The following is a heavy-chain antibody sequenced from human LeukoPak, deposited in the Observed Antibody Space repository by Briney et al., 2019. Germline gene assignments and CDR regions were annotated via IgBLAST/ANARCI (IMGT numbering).Heavy chain of an antibody. V-gene: IGHV6-1*01. J-gene: IGHJ5*02. CDR2: TYYRSKWYN. CDR1: GDSVSSNSAA. D-gene: IGHD6-13*01. Sequence: SQTLSLTCAISGDSVSSNSAAWNWIRQSPSRGLEWLGRTYYRSKWYNDYVVSVKSRITINPDTSKNQFSLQLNSVTPEDTAVYYCARVNSSSWYVRGWFDPRGQGTLVTVSS. CDR3: ARVNSSSWYVRGWFDP.